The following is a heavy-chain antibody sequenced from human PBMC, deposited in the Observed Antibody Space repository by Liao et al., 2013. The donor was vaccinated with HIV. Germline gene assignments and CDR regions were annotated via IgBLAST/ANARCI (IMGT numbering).Heavy chain of an antibody. J-gene: IGHJ4*02. CDR1: GGSFSGYY. CDR2: INHGGST. CDR3: ARVDRAPNFFDH. D-gene: IGHD3-22*01. Sequence: QVRLQQWGAGLLKPSETLSLTCTVYGGSFSGYYWSWIRQPPGKGLEWIGEINHGGSTNYNPSLKSRVTISIDTSRNKFSLNLHSVTVADTAVYYCARVDRAPNFFDHWGQGSLVIVSS. V-gene: IGHV4-34*01.